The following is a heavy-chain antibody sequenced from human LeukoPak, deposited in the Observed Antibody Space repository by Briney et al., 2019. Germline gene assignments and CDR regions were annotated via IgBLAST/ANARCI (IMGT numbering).Heavy chain of an antibody. V-gene: IGHV4-30-4*08. Sequence: SQTLSLTCTVSGGSISSGDYYWSWIRQPPGKGLEWIGYIYYSGSTYNNPSLKSRVTISVDTSKNQFSLKLSSVTAADTAVYYCARTSGYDFWSGYYRSDYWGQGTLVTVSS. CDR2: IYYSGST. CDR1: GGSISSGDYY. J-gene: IGHJ4*02. D-gene: IGHD3-3*01. CDR3: ARTSGYDFWSGYYRSDY.